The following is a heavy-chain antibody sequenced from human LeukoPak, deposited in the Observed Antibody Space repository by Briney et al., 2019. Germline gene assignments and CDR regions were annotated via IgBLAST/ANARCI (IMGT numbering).Heavy chain of an antibody. CDR1: GFTVSSNY. CDR3: ARGLYDSGTYYPFYFDS. V-gene: IGHV3-66*02. CDR2: IYSSGRT. D-gene: IGHD3-10*01. Sequence: GGSLRLSCAASGFTVSSNYMNWVRQAPGKGLEWISVIYSSGRTHYADAVKGRFTISTDKSKNTLSLQMNSLRADDTAVYYCARGLYDSGTYYPFYFDSWGQGTLVSVSS. J-gene: IGHJ4*02.